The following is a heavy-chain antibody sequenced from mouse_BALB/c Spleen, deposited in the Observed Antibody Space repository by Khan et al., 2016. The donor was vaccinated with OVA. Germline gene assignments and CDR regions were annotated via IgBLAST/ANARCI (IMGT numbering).Heavy chain of an antibody. Sequence: EVELVESGGDLVKPGGSLKLSCAASGFIFSSYGMSWVRQNPDKRLEWVATISSGGSYTYYPDSVKGRFTISRDNAKNTLYLQMSSLTSDDIAMNYCARFMTMATSDYYGRDYWGQGTSVTVPS. CDR2: ISSGGSYT. CDR1: GFIFSSYG. D-gene: IGHD1-2*01. CDR3: ARFMTMATSDYYGRDY. J-gene: IGHJ4*01. V-gene: IGHV5-6*01.